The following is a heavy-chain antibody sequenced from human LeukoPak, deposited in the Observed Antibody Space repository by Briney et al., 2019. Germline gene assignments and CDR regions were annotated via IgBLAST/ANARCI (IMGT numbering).Heavy chain of an antibody. D-gene: IGHD3-22*01. J-gene: IGHJ6*02. V-gene: IGHV1-3*01. CDR2: INGGNGNT. CDR3: AGGNYDSSGYYGMDV. Sequence: GASVKVSCKASGYTFTTYAVHWVRQAPGQRLEWMGWINGGNGNTQNSQKFQGRVTITRDTSASTAYMELSSLGSEDTAVYYCAGGNYDSSGYYGMDVWGQGTTVTVSS. CDR1: GYTFTTYA.